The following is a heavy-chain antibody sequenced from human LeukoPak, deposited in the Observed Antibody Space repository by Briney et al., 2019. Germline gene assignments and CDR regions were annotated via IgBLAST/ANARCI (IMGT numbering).Heavy chain of an antibody. J-gene: IGHJ4*02. CDR2: IQQDGSEK. CDR3: ARGNIAAAGIFDY. Sequence: GGSLRLSCAASGFTFSSYWMSWVRQAPGKGLEWVANIQQDGSEKTYVDSVKGRFTISRDNAKNSLYLQMNSLRAEDTAVYHCARGNIAAAGIFDYWGQGTLVTVSS. CDR1: GFTFSSYW. V-gene: IGHV3-7*04. D-gene: IGHD6-13*01.